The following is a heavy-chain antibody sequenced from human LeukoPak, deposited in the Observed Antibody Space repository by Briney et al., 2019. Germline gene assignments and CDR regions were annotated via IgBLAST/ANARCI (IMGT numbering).Heavy chain of an antibody. Sequence: GGSLRLSCEASGFTFSAYAMTWVRQAPGKGLEYLSAISRNGGSTYYANSVKGRFTISRDNSKNTLYLQMGSLRAEDMAVYYCARGVADGFDPWGQGTLVTVSS. CDR1: GFTFSAYA. D-gene: IGHD6-19*01. CDR2: ISRNGGST. V-gene: IGHV3-64*01. J-gene: IGHJ5*02. CDR3: ARGVADGFDP.